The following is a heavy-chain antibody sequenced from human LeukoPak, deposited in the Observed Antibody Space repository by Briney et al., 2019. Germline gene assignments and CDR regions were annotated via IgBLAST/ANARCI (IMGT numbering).Heavy chain of an antibody. J-gene: IGHJ6*03. D-gene: IGHD5-18*01. CDR1: GGSISSSSHY. Sequence: SETLSLTCIVSGGSISSSSHYWGWIRQPPGKGLEWIGNVYYSGSTYYHPSLKSRVTISVDTSKNQFSLKLSSVTAADTAVYYRARKVGGYSYGYPYYYYYMDVWGKGTTVTISS. V-gene: IGHV4-39*07. CDR3: ARKVGGYSYGYPYYYYYMDV. CDR2: VYYSGST.